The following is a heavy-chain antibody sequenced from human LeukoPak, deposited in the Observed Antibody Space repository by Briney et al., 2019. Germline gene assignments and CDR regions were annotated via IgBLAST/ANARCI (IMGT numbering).Heavy chain of an antibody. D-gene: IGHD3-9*01. V-gene: IGHV3-30*03. Sequence: PGGSLRLSCAVSGFAFRSYGMSWVRQAPGKGLEWVAVISYDGSNEYYADSVKGRFTISRDNSKNTLYLQMNSLRAEDTAVYYCARAGSGVVLRFFDWLLHYFDYWGQGTLVTVSS. CDR1: GFAFRSYG. J-gene: IGHJ4*02. CDR3: ARAGSGVVLRFFDWLLHYFDY. CDR2: ISYDGSNE.